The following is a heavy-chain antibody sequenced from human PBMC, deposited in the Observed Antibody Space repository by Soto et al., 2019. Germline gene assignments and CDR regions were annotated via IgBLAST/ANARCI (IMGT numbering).Heavy chain of an antibody. D-gene: IGHD2-15*01. J-gene: IGHJ5*02. Sequence: QVQLVQSGAEVKKPGSSVKVSCKASGGTFSSYAISWVRQAPGQGLEWMGGIIPIFGTANYAQKIQGRVTITADESTSTAYMELSSLRSEDTAVYYCARDDGHCSGCSCYYYWFDPWGQGTLVTVSS. CDR2: IIPIFGTA. CDR1: GGTFSSYA. V-gene: IGHV1-69*01. CDR3: ARDDGHCSGCSCYYYWFDP.